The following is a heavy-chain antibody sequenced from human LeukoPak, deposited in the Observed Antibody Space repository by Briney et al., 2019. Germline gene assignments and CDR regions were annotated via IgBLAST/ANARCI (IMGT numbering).Heavy chain of an antibody. CDR3: AKVPSDYFDY. Sequence: PGGTLRLSCAASGFTVSSNYMSWVRQAPGKGLEWVSAISGSGGSTYYADSVKGRFTISRDNSKNTLYLQMNSLRAEDTAVYYCAKVPSDYFDYWGQGTLVTVSS. CDR2: ISGSGGST. J-gene: IGHJ4*02. V-gene: IGHV3-23*01. CDR1: GFTVSSNY.